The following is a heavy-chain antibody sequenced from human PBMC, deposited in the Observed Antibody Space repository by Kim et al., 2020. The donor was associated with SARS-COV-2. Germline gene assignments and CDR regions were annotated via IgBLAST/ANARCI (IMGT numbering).Heavy chain of an antibody. CDR3: ARGGSGYCSSTSCINWFDP. Sequence: SVKVSCKASGGTFSSYAISWVRQAPGQGLEWMGGIIPIFGTANYAQKFQGRVTITADESTSTAYMELSSLRSEDTAVYYCARGGSGYCSSTSCINWFDPWGQGTLVTVSS. CDR1: GGTFSSYA. D-gene: IGHD2-2*01. J-gene: IGHJ5*02. CDR2: IIPIFGTA. V-gene: IGHV1-69*13.